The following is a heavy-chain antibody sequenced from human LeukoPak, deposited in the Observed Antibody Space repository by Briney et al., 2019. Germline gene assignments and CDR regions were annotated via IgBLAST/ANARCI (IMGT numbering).Heavy chain of an antibody. Sequence: SETLSLTCAVSGYSISSGYYWGWIRQPPGKGLEWIGSIYHSGSTYYNPSLKSRVTISVDTSKNQFSLRLSSVTAADTAVYYCARQGVLRFLEWISDFDYWGQGTLVTVSS. CDR2: IYHSGST. J-gene: IGHJ4*02. CDR1: GYSISSGYY. D-gene: IGHD3-3*01. V-gene: IGHV4-38-2*01. CDR3: ARQGVLRFLEWISDFDY.